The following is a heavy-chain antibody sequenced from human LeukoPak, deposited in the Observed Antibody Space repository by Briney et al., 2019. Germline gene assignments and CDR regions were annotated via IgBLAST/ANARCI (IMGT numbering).Heavy chain of an antibody. CDR3: ARGSSGYGTIFGVVTPSYYYYYMDV. D-gene: IGHD3-3*01. J-gene: IGHJ6*03. Sequence: GASVKVSCKASGSTFTSHYLHWVRQAPGQGLEWMGMINPSGGSTTYAQKFQGRVTMTRDTSTSTVYMELSSLRSEDTAVYYCARGSSGYGTIFGVVTPSYYYYYMDVWGKGTTVTVSS. V-gene: IGHV1-46*01. CDR2: INPSGGST. CDR1: GSTFTSHY.